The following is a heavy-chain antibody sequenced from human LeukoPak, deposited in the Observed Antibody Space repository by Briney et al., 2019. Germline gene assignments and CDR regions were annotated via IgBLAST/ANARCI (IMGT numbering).Heavy chain of an antibody. V-gene: IGHV4-59*01. J-gene: IGHJ5*02. CDR1: GGSISSYY. Sequence: SETLSLTCTVSGGSISSYYWSWIRQPPGKGLEWIGYIYYSGSTNYNPSLKGRVTISVDTSKNQFPLKLSSVTAADTAVYYCARDLLLGANWFDPWGQGTLVTVSS. D-gene: IGHD3-10*01. CDR3: ARDLLLGANWFDP. CDR2: IYYSGST.